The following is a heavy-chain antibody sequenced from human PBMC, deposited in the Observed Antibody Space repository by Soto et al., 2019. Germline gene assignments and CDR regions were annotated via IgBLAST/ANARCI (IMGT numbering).Heavy chain of an antibody. CDR1: GGTFSSNA. Sequence: ASVKVSCKASGGTFSSNAISWVRQAPGQELEWMGGIIPIFGTPNYAQNFQGRVTITADKSTSTTYMELSSLRFEDAAVYYCASRDASAEHAFEYWGQGTLVTVSS. CDR2: IIPIFGTP. V-gene: IGHV1-69*06. CDR3: ASRDASAEHAFEY. D-gene: IGHD2-2*01. J-gene: IGHJ4*02.